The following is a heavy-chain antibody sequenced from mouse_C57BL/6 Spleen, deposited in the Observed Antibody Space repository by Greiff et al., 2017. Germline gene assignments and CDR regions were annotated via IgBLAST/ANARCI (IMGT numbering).Heavy chain of an antibody. J-gene: IGHJ4*01. D-gene: IGHD2-3*01. V-gene: IGHV5-16*01. CDR2: INYDGSST. CDR1: GFTFSDYY. CDR3: ARDGDGYYGGFYAMDY. Sequence: EVHLVESEGGLVQPGSSMKLSCTASGFTFSDYYMAWVRQVPEKGLEWVANINYDGSSTYYLDSLKSRFIISRDNAKNILYLQMSSLKSEDTATYYCARDGDGYYGGFYAMDYWGQGTSVTVSS.